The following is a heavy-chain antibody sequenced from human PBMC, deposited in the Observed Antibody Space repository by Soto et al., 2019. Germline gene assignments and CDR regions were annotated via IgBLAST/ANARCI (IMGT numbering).Heavy chain of an antibody. Sequence: SQTLSLTCAISGDSVSSNSAAWNWIRQSPSRGLEWLGRTYYRSKWYNDYAVSVKSRITINPDTSKNQFSLQLNSVTPEDTAVYYCARVKAAAAGTRNYYYYGMDVWGQGTTVTVYS. V-gene: IGHV6-1*01. CDR2: TYYRSKWYN. D-gene: IGHD6-13*01. CDR1: GDSVSSNSAA. J-gene: IGHJ6*02. CDR3: ARVKAAAAGTRNYYYYGMDV.